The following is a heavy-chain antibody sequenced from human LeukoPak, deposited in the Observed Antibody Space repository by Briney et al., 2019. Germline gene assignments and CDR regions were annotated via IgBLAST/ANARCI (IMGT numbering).Heavy chain of an antibody. D-gene: IGHD6-13*01. CDR2: ISGSSSYI. V-gene: IGHV3-21*01. CDR1: GFTFSSYS. Sequence: GGSLRLSCAASGFTFSSYSMNWVRQAPGKGLKWVSSISGSSSYIYYADSVKGRFTISRDNAKNSLYLQMNSLRAEDTAVYYCARGSLIADPDYWGQGTLVTVSS. CDR3: ARGSLIADPDY. J-gene: IGHJ4*02.